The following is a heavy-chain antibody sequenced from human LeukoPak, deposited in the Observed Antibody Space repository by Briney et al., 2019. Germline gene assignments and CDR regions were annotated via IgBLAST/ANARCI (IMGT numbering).Heavy chain of an antibody. CDR2: ISSSSSYI. CDR1: GFTFSSYS. V-gene: IGHV3-21*01. D-gene: IGHD3-22*01. J-gene: IGHJ3*02. CDR3: ARDSSPLYYDSSGYYNPDAFDI. Sequence: GGSLRLSCAASGFTFSSYSMNWVRQAPGKGLEWVSSISSSSSYIYYADSVKGRFTISRDNAKNSLYLQMNSLRAEDTAVYYCARDSSPLYYDSSGYYNPDAFDIWGQGTMVTVSS.